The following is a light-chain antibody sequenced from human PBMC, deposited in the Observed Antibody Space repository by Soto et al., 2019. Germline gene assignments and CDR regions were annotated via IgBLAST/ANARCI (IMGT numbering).Light chain of an antibody. J-gene: IGLJ1*01. Sequence: QSALTQPASVSGSPGQSITISCTGTSSDVGGYNYVSWYQQYPGKAPKLMIYEVSNRPSGVSNRFSGSKSGNTASLTISGLQAEDEAEYYCTSYTGGSTYVFGTGTKVTVL. V-gene: IGLV2-14*01. CDR3: TSYTGGSTYV. CDR1: SSDVGGYNY. CDR2: EVS.